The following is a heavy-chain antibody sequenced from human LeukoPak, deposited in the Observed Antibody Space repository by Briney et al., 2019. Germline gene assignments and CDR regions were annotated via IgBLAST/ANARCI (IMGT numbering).Heavy chain of an antibody. D-gene: IGHD3-16*01. V-gene: IGHV4-61*02. CDR3: ARGGANYYYYMDV. CDR2: IYTSGST. Sequence: SQTLSLTCTVSGGSLSSGSYYWSWIRQPAGKGLEWIGRIYTSGSTNYNPSLKSRVPISVATSKNQFSLKLSSVTAADTAVYYCARGGANYYYYMDVGGKGTTVTISS. J-gene: IGHJ6*03. CDR1: GGSLSSGSYY.